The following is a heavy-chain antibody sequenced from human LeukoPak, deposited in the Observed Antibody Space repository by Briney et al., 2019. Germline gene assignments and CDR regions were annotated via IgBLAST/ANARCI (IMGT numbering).Heavy chain of an antibody. CDR3: ARDYYDSSGYYYWFDP. V-gene: IGHV4-61*08. CDR1: GGSISSGVYS. D-gene: IGHD3-22*01. Sequence: SETLSLTCAVSGGSISSGVYSWSWVRQPPGKGLEWIGYIYYGGSTNYNPSLKSRVTISVDTSKNQFSLKLSSVTAADTAVYYCARDYYDSSGYYYWFDPWGQGTLVTVSS. CDR2: IYYGGST. J-gene: IGHJ5*02.